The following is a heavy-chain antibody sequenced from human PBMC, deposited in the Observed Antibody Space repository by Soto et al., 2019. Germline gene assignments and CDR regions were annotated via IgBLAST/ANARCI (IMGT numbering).Heavy chain of an antibody. Sequence: QVQLVESGGGVVQPGRSLRLSCAASGFTFSSYGMHWVRQAPGNGLEWVAVIWYDGSNKYYADSVKGRFTISRDNSKNTLYLQMNSLRAEDTAVYYCARDPPPGPAPYYFDYWGQGTLVTVSS. CDR3: ARDPPPGPAPYYFDY. CDR2: IWYDGSNK. CDR1: GFTFSSYG. D-gene: IGHD2-2*01. V-gene: IGHV3-33*01. J-gene: IGHJ4*02.